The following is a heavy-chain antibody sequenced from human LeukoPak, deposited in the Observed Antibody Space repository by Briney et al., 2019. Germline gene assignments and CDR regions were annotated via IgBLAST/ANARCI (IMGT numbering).Heavy chain of an antibody. V-gene: IGHV4-4*08. CDR3: ARRNDFHT. Sequence: PSETLSLTCTVSGGSIKGYHWSWIRQPPGKGLEWIGYIYSNEATEYKPSLKSRVTISADTSKNQFSLKLTSVSAADTAIYYCARRNDFHTWGQGTMVTVSS. J-gene: IGHJ3*02. CDR1: GGSIKGYH. CDR2: IYSNEAT.